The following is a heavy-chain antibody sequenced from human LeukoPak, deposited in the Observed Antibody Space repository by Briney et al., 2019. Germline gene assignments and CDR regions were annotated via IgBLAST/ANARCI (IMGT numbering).Heavy chain of an antibody. CDR3: AHRRPGHLTGWDNSYFDN. V-gene: IGHV2-5*02. Sequence: SGPTLVNPTQTLTLTCTFSGFSLYSSGVGVGWIRQPPGKALEWLAAIYWDYDKRYNPSLRSRLTMPKDASKSQVFLVMSNMDPVHTATYYCAHRRPGHLTGWDNSYFDNWGPGTLVTVSS. J-gene: IGHJ4*02. CDR2: IYWDYDK. D-gene: IGHD1/OR15-1a*01. CDR1: GFSLYSSGVG.